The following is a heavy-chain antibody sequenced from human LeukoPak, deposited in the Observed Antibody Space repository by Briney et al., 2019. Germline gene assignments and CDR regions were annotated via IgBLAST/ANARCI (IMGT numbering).Heavy chain of an antibody. D-gene: IGHD1-1*01. CDR1: GYTLTGYY. V-gene: IGHV1-2*02. CDR2: INPNSGDT. J-gene: IGHJ3*02. Sequence: ASVMVSCKASGYTLTGYYMHWVRQAPGQGLEWMGWINPNSGDTKYAQNFQGRVTMTRDTSISTAYMELSRLISDDTAVYYCARDMGTGRAFDIWGQGTMDTVSS. CDR3: ARDMGTGRAFDI.